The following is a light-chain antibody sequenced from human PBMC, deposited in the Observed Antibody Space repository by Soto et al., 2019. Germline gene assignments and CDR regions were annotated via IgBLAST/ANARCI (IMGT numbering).Light chain of an antibody. CDR1: QSFNSRY. Sequence: EIVLAQSPGTLSLSPGDRATLSCRASQSFNSRYLAWFQQRPGQAPRLLIYATSSRAAVIPDRLSGSGSGTDFTLTINRLETEDFAVYYCQQYGSAPWTFGQGTKVEIK. CDR2: ATS. J-gene: IGKJ1*01. CDR3: QQYGSAPWT. V-gene: IGKV3-20*01.